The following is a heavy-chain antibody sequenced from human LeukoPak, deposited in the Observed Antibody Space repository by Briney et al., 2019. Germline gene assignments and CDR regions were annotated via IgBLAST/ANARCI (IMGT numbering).Heavy chain of an antibody. D-gene: IGHD6-19*01. CDR1: GFTFSSYS. J-gene: IGHJ4*02. CDR2: ISGSSSYI. V-gene: IGHV3-21*03. CDR3: TTDLLSLKIAVAGTEYFDY. Sequence: GGSLRLSCAASGFTFSSYSMNWVRQAPGKGLEWVSSISGSSSYIYYADSVKGRFTISRHNAKNSQYLQMNSLKTEDTAVYYCTTDLLSLKIAVAGTEYFDYWGQGTLVTVSS.